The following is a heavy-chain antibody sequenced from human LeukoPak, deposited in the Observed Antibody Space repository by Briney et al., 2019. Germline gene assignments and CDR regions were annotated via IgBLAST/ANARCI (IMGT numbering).Heavy chain of an antibody. CDR3: DRTRGAIWYFQL. Sequence: PSETLSFTCTVSGVPSSSYYWNWIRQPPGKGLEWIGYIYYSGSTYYNPSLKSRVTISVDTSKNHFSLNLSSVAAAYTARYFCDRTRGAIWYFQLWGGGTLVTVSS. J-gene: IGHJ2*01. CDR2: IYYSGST. V-gene: IGHV4-59*01. CDR1: GVPSSSYY. D-gene: IGHD1-26*01.